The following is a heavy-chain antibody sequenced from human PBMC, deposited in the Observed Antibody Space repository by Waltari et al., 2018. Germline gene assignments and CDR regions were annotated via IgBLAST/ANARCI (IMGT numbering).Heavy chain of an antibody. J-gene: IGHJ3*02. Sequence: QVQLVQSGAEVKKPGSSVKVSCKASGGTFSSYAISWVRQAPGQGLEWMGGIIPIFGTANYAQKFQGRVTITTDESTSTAYMELSSLRSEDTAVYYCAVNLRRIVGAWRHDAFDIWGQGTMVTVSS. CDR2: IIPIFGTA. CDR3: AVNLRRIVGAWRHDAFDI. V-gene: IGHV1-69*05. D-gene: IGHD1-26*01. CDR1: GGTFSSYA.